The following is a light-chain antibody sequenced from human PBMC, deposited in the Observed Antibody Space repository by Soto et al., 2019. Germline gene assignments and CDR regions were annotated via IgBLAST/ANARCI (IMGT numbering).Light chain of an antibody. J-gene: IGKJ1*01. CDR3: QQYNNWPPWT. Sequence: EIVLTPSPATLAVSPGDTATLSCRASQSLGGNLAWYQQKPGQAPRLLIFRASSRATGVPARFSASGSGTEFTLTISGLQSEDFAVYYCQQYNNWPPWTCGPGTKGDIK. CDR1: QSLGGN. CDR2: RAS. V-gene: IGKV3-15*01.